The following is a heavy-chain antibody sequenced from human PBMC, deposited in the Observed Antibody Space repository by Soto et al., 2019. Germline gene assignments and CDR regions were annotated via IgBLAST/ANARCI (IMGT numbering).Heavy chain of an antibody. CDR1: GFTFSSYV. V-gene: IGHV3-23*01. D-gene: IGHD1-1*01. CDR2: ISGSGGST. Sequence: PGGSLRLSCAASGFTFSSYVMSWVRQAPGKGLEWVSGISGSGGSTYYADSVKGRFTISRDNSKNTLYLQMNSLRAEDTAIYYCAKGTGSEPYYYYYMDFWGKGTTVTVSS. CDR3: AKGTGSEPYYYYYMDF. J-gene: IGHJ6*03.